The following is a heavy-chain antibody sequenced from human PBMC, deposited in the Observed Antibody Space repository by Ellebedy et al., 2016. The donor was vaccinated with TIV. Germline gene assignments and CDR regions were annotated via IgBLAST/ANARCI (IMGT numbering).Heavy chain of an antibody. V-gene: IGHV1-18*04. Sequence: AASVKVSCKASGYTFSSYGISWVRQAPGQGLEGMGWISGHKPDTNRAQKFQGRVTMTTDTSTRTAYMELRSLRSDDTAVYYCARDFYETDHWFDTFDIWGQGTMVAVSS. CDR1: GYTFSSYG. J-gene: IGHJ3*02. CDR3: ARDFYETDHWFDTFDI. CDR2: ISGHKPDT. D-gene: IGHD2/OR15-2a*01.